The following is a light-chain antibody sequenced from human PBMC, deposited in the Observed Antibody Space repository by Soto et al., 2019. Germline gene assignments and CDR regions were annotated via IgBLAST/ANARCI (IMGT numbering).Light chain of an antibody. V-gene: IGLV2-14*01. CDR2: EVT. CDR1: RDDIGAYDY. J-gene: IGLJ2*01. CDR3: NSYTNSSAVV. Sequence: QSVLTQPASVSGSPGQSITISCAGTRDDIGAYDYVSWYQQHPGNAPKLLVYEVTNRPSGVSDRFSGSESGNTASLTISGLQAEDEADYYCNSYTNSSAVVFGGGTKLTVL.